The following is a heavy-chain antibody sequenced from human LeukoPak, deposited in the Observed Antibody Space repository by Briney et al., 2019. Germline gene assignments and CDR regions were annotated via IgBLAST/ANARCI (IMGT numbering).Heavy chain of an antibody. CDR3: ARTYGIAVAGFDY. CDR1: GFTFSSYS. CDR2: ISSSSSTI. D-gene: IGHD6-19*01. V-gene: IGHV3-48*04. Sequence: QAGGSLRLSCAASGFTFSSYSMNWVRQAPGKGLEWVSSISSSSSTIYYADSVKGRFTISRDNAKNSLYLQMNSLRAEDTAVYYCARTYGIAVAGFDYWGQGTLVTVSS. J-gene: IGHJ4*02.